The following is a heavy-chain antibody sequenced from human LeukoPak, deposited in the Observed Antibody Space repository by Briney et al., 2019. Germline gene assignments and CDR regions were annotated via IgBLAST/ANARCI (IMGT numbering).Heavy chain of an antibody. Sequence: SETLSPTCALYGGSFSGYYWSWVRQPPGKELEWNGEINHSGSTNYNPSLKSRVTISVDTSKNQFSLKLSSVTAADTAVYYCVRGAGYYDSSGYALYYFDYWGQGTLVTASS. CDR3: VRGAGYYDSSGYALYYFDY. CDR2: INHSGST. CDR1: GGSFSGYY. V-gene: IGHV4-34*01. J-gene: IGHJ4*02. D-gene: IGHD3-22*01.